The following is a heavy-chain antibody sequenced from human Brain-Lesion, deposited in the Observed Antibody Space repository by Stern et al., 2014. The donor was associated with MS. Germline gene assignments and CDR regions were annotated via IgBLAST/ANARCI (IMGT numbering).Heavy chain of an antibody. CDR2: LHASGAT. J-gene: IGHJ4*02. Sequence: QVQLVESGPGLVKPSQTLSLTCTVSGASISSGTSYWSWIRQPAGGGLEWIGRLHASGATYYNPSLKSRVTISGDTSKNQFSLNLNPVTAADTAVYYCARGHWELLGNNYFDSWGQGTLVTVSS. V-gene: IGHV4-61*02. CDR1: GASISSGTSY. CDR3: ARGHWELLGNNYFDS. D-gene: IGHD1-26*01.